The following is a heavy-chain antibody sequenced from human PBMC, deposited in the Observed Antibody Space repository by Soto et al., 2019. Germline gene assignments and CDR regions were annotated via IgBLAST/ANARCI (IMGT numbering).Heavy chain of an antibody. D-gene: IGHD3-10*01. Sequence: ASVKVSCKASGDSFTTYGISWVRQAPGQGLEWMGWISTYNGNTKYAQKLQGRVSMTTDTSTSIAYMEMSSLRSDDTAVYYCARHWTGSGSYYTRAFDSWGQGTQVTVS. J-gene: IGHJ5*01. CDR2: ISTYNGNT. V-gene: IGHV1-18*01. CDR1: GDSFTTYG. CDR3: ARHWTGSGSYYTRAFDS.